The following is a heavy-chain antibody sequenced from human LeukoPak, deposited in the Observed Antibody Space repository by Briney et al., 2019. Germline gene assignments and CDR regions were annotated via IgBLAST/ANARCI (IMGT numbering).Heavy chain of an antibody. CDR2: TKYSVST. CDR3: ARGAFIFGAPRGYGMDV. D-gene: IGHD3-3*02. J-gene: IGHJ6*02. V-gene: IGHV4-59*01. Sequence: SETLSLTCTVSGGSISSYYWTWIRQPPGKGLEWIGNTKYSVSTTYNPSLKSRVAISVDTSKNQFSLKLSSVTAADTAVYYCARGAFIFGAPRGYGMDVWGQGATVTVSS. CDR1: GGSISSYY.